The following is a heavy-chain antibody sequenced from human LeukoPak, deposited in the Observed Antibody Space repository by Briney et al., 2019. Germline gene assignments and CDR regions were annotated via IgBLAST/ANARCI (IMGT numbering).Heavy chain of an antibody. J-gene: IGHJ6*02. CDR3: AKDAYCSGGSCWFYYYGMDV. Sequence: SETLSLTCTVSGGPISSYYWSWIRQPPGKGLEWIGFIYYIENTNYNPSLRSRVTMSLDTSKNQFSLKLRSVTAADTALYYCAKDAYCSGGSCWFYYYGMDVWGQGTTVTVSS. CDR2: IYYIENT. CDR1: GGPISSYY. D-gene: IGHD2-15*01. V-gene: IGHV4-59*12.